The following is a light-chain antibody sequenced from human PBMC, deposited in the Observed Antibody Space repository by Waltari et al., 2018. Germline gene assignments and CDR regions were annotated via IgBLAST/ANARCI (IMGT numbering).Light chain of an antibody. V-gene: IGLV2-14*03. J-gene: IGLJ2*01. CDR2: DVS. CDR3: GSYTTNSPFAVV. Sequence: ALTQPASVSGSPGQSITISCSAPSHDIGHYDYVAWYLQPPATAPKLIIFDVSKRPSGISDRFSASKSGSTASLTISGLQAEDEGEYFCGSYTTNSPFAVVFGGGTKLTVL. CDR1: SHDIGHYDY.